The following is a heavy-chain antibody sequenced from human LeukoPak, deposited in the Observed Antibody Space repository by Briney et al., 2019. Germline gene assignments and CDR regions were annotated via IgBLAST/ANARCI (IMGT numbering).Heavy chain of an antibody. Sequence: GGSLRLSCAASGFTFSDYNMHWDRQAPGKGLEWVSGISGSGGSTYYADSLKGRFTISGDNSKNTVDLQMNSQRAEDTAVYYCAKDSHYDFWSGPSGAFDIWGQGTMVIVSS. D-gene: IGHD3-3*01. CDR2: ISGSGGST. V-gene: IGHV3-23*01. J-gene: IGHJ3*02. CDR1: GFTFSDYN. CDR3: AKDSHYDFWSGPSGAFDI.